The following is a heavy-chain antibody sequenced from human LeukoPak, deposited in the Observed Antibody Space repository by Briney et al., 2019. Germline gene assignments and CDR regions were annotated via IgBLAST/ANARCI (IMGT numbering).Heavy chain of an antibody. CDR2: IYSGGST. D-gene: IGHD3-10*01. CDR3: ARDQYYYGSGSLYYYYGMDV. J-gene: IGHJ6*02. Sequence: GGSLRLSCAASGFTVSSNYMSWVRQAPGKGLEWVSVIYSGGSTYYADSVKGRFTISRDNSKNTLYLQMNSLRAEDTAVCYCARDQYYYGSGSLYYYYGMDVWGQGTTVTVSS. V-gene: IGHV3-66*01. CDR1: GFTVSSNY.